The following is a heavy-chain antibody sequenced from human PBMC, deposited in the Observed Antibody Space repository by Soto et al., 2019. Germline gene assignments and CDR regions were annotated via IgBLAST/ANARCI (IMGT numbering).Heavy chain of an antibody. Sequence: ETLSLTCTVSGGSFSSFYWSWIRQPPGKGLEWIGYVYYSGTTNYNPSLKSRVSISVDTSKNQFSLKLTSVTAADTAVYYCATYDSGGKFDFWGQGTLVTVSS. D-gene: IGHD3-22*01. CDR3: ATYDSGGKFDF. J-gene: IGHJ4*02. CDR2: VYYSGTT. CDR1: GGSFSSFY. V-gene: IGHV4-59*01.